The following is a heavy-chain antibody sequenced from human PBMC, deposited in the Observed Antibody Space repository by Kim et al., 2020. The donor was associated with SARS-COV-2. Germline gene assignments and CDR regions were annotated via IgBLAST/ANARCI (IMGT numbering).Heavy chain of an antibody. CDR2: ISYDGSNK. D-gene: IGHD6-13*01. CDR1: GFTFSSYA. CDR3: ARGSGPGYNWFDP. Sequence: GGSLRLSCAASGFTFSSYAMHWVRQAPGKGLEWVAVISYDGSNKYYADSVKGRFTISRDNSKNTLYLQMNSLRAEDTAVYYCARGSGPGYNWFDPWGQGTLVTVSS. J-gene: IGHJ5*02. V-gene: IGHV3-30*04.